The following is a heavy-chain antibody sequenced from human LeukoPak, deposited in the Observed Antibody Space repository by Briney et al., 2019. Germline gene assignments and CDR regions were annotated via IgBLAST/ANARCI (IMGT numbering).Heavy chain of an antibody. CDR1: GFTVSSNY. CDR3: ASAYDSSGYYMVYDY. D-gene: IGHD3-22*01. CDR2: ISYDGSNK. V-gene: IGHV3-30-3*01. J-gene: IGHJ4*02. Sequence: GGSLRLSCAASGFTVSSNYMNWVRQAPGKGLEWVAVISYDGSNKYYADSVKGRFTISRDNSKNTLYLQMNSLRAEDTAVYYCASAYDSSGYYMVYDYWGQGTLVTVSS.